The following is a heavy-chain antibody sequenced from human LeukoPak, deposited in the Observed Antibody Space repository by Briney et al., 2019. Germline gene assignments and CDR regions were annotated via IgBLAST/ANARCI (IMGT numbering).Heavy chain of an antibody. Sequence: SVKVSCKASGVTFSSYAISWVRQAPGQGLEWMGRIIPIFGTANYTQKFQGRVTITTDESTSTAYMERNSLRCEDTAVYYCARGDDYSNYVLGYWGQGTLVSVSS. CDR3: ARGDDYSNYVLGY. J-gene: IGHJ4*02. V-gene: IGHV1-69*05. D-gene: IGHD4-11*01. CDR2: IIPIFGTA. CDR1: GVTFSSYA.